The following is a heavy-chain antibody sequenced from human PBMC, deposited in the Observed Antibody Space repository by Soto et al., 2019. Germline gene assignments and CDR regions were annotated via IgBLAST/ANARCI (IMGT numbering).Heavy chain of an antibody. D-gene: IGHD4-17*01. CDR3: ARVGNDYGDYAEDLRY. CDR1: GFTFSSYG. V-gene: IGHV3-33*01. Sequence: HPGGSLRLSCAASGFTFSSYGMHWVRQAPGKGLEWVAVIWYDGSNKYYADSVKGRFTISRDNSKNTLYLQMNSLRAEDTAVYYCARVGNDYGDYAEDLRYWGQGTLVTVSS. CDR2: IWYDGSNK. J-gene: IGHJ4*02.